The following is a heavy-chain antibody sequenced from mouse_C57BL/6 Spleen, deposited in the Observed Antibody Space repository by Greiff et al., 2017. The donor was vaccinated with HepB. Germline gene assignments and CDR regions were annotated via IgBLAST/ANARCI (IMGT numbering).Heavy chain of an antibody. D-gene: IGHD1-1*01. Sequence: QVQLQQPGAELVKPGASVKMSCKASGYTFTSYWITWVKQRPGQGLEWIGDIYPGSGSTNYNEKFKSKATLTVDTSSSTAYMQLSSLTSEDSAVYYCARSLTTVVRDWFAYWGQGTLVTVSA. CDR2: IYPGSGST. J-gene: IGHJ3*01. V-gene: IGHV1-55*01. CDR3: ARSLTTVVRDWFAY. CDR1: GYTFTSYW.